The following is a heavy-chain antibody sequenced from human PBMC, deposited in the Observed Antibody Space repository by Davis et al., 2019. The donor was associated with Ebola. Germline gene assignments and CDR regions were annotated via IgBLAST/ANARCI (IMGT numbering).Heavy chain of an antibody. CDR3: VRLSILGVPGGFDS. V-gene: IGHV7-4-1*02. D-gene: IGHD1-26*01. J-gene: IGHJ4*02. CDR1: GYNLSEVS. CDR2: INTNTGYP. Sequence: ASVKVSCKVSGYNLSEVSMHWVRQAPGQGLEWMGSINTNTGYPTYAQGFTGRFVFSLDTSVTTAYLQISNLEAEDTGLYYCVRLSILGVPGGFDSWGQGTLVGVSS.